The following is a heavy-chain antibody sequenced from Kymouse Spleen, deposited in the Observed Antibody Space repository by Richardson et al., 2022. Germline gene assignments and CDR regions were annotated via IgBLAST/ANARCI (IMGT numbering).Heavy chain of an antibody. V-gene: IGHV3-53*01. D-gene: IGHD6-13*01. CDR3: AREVVAAAGTNWFDP. CDR1: GFTVSSNY. CDR2: IYSGGST. Sequence: EVQLVESGGGLIQPGGSLRLSCAASGFTVSSNYMSWVRQAPGKGLEWVSVIYSGGSTYYADSVKGRFTISRDNSKNTLYLQMNSLRAEDTAVYYCAREVVAAAGTNWFDPWGQGTLVTVSS. J-gene: IGHJ5*02.